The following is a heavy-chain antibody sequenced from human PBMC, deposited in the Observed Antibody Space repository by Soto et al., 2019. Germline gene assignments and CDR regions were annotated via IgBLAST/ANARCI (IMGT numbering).Heavy chain of an antibody. V-gene: IGHV4-34*01. CDR3: ARGQEGVVATH. J-gene: IGHJ4*02. CDR1: GGSLSGYY. CDR2: VKDGGHT. Sequence: QVQLQQWGAGLLKPSETLSLNCAFTGGSLSGYYWSWIRQPPGKGLEWIGEVKDGGHTNYSPSLRGRVTISSDTSNHQFSLRMTSVTAADTGLYYCARGQEGVVATHWDQGSLVTVSS. D-gene: IGHD5-12*01.